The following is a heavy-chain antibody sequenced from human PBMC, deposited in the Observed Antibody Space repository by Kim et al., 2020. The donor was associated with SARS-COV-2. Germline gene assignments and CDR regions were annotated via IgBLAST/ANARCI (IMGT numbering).Heavy chain of an antibody. Sequence: GGSLRLSCAASGFTFTSHGMSWVRQAPGKGLEWVSTVSGSGGTTYYADSVKGRFTISRDNSRNILYLQMNSLRAEDTAVYYCAKDPRALSGNWFDPWGQGTLVTVSS. CDR3: AKDPRALSGNWFDP. CDR1: GFTFTSHG. V-gene: IGHV3-23*01. CDR2: VSGSGGTT. D-gene: IGHD1-26*01. J-gene: IGHJ5*02.